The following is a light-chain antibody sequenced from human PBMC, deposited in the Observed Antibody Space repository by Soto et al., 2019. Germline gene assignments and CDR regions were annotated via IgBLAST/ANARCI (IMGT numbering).Light chain of an antibody. CDR1: DIASKS. CDR2: DDN. J-gene: IGLJ1*01. CDR3: QVWDSSSDHYV. V-gene: IGLV3-21*02. Sequence: SYELTQPHSVSVAPGQTARIYCGGNDIASKSVHWSQQKPGQAPVLVVYDDNDRPSGIPERFSGSNSGDTATLTISRVEAGDEADYYCQVWDSSSDHYVFGSGTKVTVL.